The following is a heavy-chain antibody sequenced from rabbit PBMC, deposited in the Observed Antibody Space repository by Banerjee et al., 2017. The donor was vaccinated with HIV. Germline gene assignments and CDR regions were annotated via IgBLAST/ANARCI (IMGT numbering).Heavy chain of an antibody. CDR3: ARNGGMLDYKL. Sequence: QQQLEESGGDLVKPEGSLTLTCTASGFSFSSNYYMSWVRQAPGKGLEWIACIYTSTGNTYYASWAKGRFTISKTSSTTVTLEMTSLTAADTATYFCARNGGMLDYKLWGPGTLVTVS. J-gene: IGHJ4*01. D-gene: IGHD6-1*01. CDR2: IYTSTGNT. V-gene: IGHV1S45*01. CDR1: GFSFSSNYY.